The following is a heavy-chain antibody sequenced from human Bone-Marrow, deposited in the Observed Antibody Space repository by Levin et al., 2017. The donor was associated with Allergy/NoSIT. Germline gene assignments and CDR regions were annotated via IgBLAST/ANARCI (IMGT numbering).Heavy chain of an antibody. CDR3: ATQHIVVVTAVIDY. CDR1: GFTFSSYA. CDR2: ISYDGKNT. Sequence: GGSLRLSCAASGFTFSSYAIHWVRQAPGKGLEWVAAISYDGKNTYYADSMKGRFTISRDNSKYTLYLQMNSLRPEDTGVYYCATQHIVVVTAVIDYWGQGTLVTVSS. V-gene: IGHV3-30*04. D-gene: IGHD2-21*02. J-gene: IGHJ4*02.